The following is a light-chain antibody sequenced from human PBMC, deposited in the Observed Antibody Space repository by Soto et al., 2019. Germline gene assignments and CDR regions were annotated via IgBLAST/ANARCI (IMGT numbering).Light chain of an antibody. Sequence: TQSPDTLSLPPGERATLSCRAGQSISGTFLNWYQQKPGQAPRLLIYGASNRATGTPDRFSGSGSGTEFTLTISSLQSEDFAVYYCQQYNNWPRTFGQGTKVDIK. V-gene: IGKV3D-15*01. J-gene: IGKJ1*01. CDR2: GAS. CDR1: QSISGT. CDR3: QQYNNWPRT.